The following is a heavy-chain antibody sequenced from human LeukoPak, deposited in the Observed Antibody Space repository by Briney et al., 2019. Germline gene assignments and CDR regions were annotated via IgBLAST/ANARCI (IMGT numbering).Heavy chain of an antibody. CDR2: INPNSGGT. CDR1: GYTFTGYY. Sequence: ASVKVSCKASGYTFTGYYMHWVRQAPGQGLEWMGWINPNSGGTNYAQKFQGRVTMTRDTSISTVYMELSRLRSDDTAVYYCARDYVEWDIVVVLGYWGQGTLVTVSS. D-gene: IGHD2-2*01. V-gene: IGHV1-2*02. J-gene: IGHJ4*02. CDR3: ARDYVEWDIVVVLGY.